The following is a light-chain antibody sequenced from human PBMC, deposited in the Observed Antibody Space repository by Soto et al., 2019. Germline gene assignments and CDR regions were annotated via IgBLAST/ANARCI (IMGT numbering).Light chain of an antibody. CDR3: SSHTSGSTRV. CDR2: EAT. J-gene: IGLJ1*01. V-gene: IGLV2-14*01. Sequence: QSVLTQPAPVSGSPGQAIAISRTGHSRYVVGYHYDSWYQQHPDNAPKLIIYEATTRPSGVSNRFSGSKSGNTASLTISGLQAEDEADYYCSSHTSGSTRVFGTGTKVTVL. CDR1: SRYVVGYHY.